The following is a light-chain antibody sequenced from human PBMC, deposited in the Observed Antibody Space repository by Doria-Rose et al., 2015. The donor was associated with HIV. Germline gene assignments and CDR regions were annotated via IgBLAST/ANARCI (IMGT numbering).Light chain of an antibody. CDR3: NSRDSSQRV. CDR1: SLRNFY. V-gene: IGLV3-19*01. CDR2: GKN. Sequence: VRITCQGDSLRNFYASWYQQKPGQAPILIIYGKNNRPSGIPDRFSGSSSGNTSSLTITGAQAEDEADYYCNSRDSSQRVFGGGTSLTVL. J-gene: IGLJ3*02.